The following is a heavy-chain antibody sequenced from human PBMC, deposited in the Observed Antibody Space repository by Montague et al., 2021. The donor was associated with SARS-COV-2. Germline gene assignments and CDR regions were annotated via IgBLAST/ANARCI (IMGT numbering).Heavy chain of an antibody. J-gene: IGHJ4*02. V-gene: IGHV4-34*01. CDR2: INHSGST. CDR3: ARSREEFTSIAVIITGGMHYFDS. Sequence: SETLSLTCAVYGGSFSGYYWSRVRQAPGKGLEWIGEINHSGSTHYNLSXXSRVSMSVDTSKNQFSLKMSSVTAADTAVFYRARSREEFTSIAVIITGGMHYFDSWGQGTLVTVSS. D-gene: IGHD3-22*01. CDR1: GGSFSGYY.